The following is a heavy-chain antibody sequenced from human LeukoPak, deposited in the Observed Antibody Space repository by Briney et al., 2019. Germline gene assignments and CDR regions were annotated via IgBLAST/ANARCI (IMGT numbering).Heavy chain of an antibody. CDR2: ISSSSSYI. CDR1: GFTFSSYS. J-gene: IGHJ1*01. CDR3: ARDGKMAAAAGAEYFQH. V-gene: IGHV3-21*01. D-gene: IGHD6-13*01. Sequence: GGSLRLSCAASGFTFSSYSMNWVRQAPGKGLEWVSSISSSSSYIYYADSVKGRFTISRDNAKNSLYLQINSLRAEDTAVYYCARDGKMAAAAGAEYFQHWGQGTLVTVSS.